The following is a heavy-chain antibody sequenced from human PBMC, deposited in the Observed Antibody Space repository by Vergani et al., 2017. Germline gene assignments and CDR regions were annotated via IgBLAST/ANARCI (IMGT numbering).Heavy chain of an antibody. Sequence: QVQLQESGPGLVKPSETLSLTCTVSGGSISSYYWSWIRQPPGKGLEWIGYIYYSGSTNYNPSLKSRVTISVDTSKNQVSLKLSSVTAADTAVYYCAREVGYYDFXSGYYTGSNYMDVWCKGTTVTVSS. D-gene: IGHD3-3*01. CDR2: IYYSGST. V-gene: IGHV4-59*01. CDR3: AREVGYYDFXSGYYTGSNYMDV. CDR1: GGSISSYY. J-gene: IGHJ6*03.